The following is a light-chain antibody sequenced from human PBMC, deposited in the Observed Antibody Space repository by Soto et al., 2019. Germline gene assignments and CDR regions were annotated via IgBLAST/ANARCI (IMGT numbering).Light chain of an antibody. J-gene: IGKJ4*01. CDR3: QQRSNWPLT. Sequence: ESVLTQSPATLSLFPGEEATLSCRASQSVDSSLAWYQQKPGQAPRLLIYHASNRATGIPARFRGSGSGTDFSLTISSLEPEDFAVYHCQQRSNWPLTLGGGTKVEIK. CDR2: HAS. V-gene: IGKV3-11*01. CDR1: QSVDSS.